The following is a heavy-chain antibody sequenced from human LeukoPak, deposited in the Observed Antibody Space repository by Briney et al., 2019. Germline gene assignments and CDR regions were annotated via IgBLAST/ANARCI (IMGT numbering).Heavy chain of an antibody. V-gene: IGHV4-39*01. Sequence: SETLSHTCTVSGGSISSSSYYWGWIRQPPGKGLEWIGSIYYSGSTYYNPSLESRVTISVDTSKNQFSLNLSSVTAADTAVYYCARYSIVGSYFDYWGQGTLVTVSS. CDR3: ARYSIVGSYFDY. CDR2: IYYSGST. J-gene: IGHJ4*02. D-gene: IGHD1-26*01. CDR1: GGSISSSSYY.